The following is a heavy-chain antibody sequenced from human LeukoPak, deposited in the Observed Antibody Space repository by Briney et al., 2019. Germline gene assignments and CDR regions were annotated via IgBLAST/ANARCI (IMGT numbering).Heavy chain of an antibody. CDR3: AKNQYCSGGSCYGPGDP. CDR2: ISGSGGST. D-gene: IGHD2-15*01. J-gene: IGHJ5*02. Sequence: PGGSLRLSCAASGFTFSSYAMSWVRQAPGKGLEWVSAISGSGGSTYYADSVKGRFTISRDNSKNTLYLQMNSLRAEDTAVYYCAKNQYCSGGSCYGPGDPWGQGTLVTVSS. V-gene: IGHV3-23*01. CDR1: GFTFSSYA.